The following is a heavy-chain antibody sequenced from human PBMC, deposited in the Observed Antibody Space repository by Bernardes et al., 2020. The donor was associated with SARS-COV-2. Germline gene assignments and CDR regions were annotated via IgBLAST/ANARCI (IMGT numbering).Heavy chain of an antibody. V-gene: IGHV4-4*02. CDR1: GGSISSNNW. CDR2: IYHSGSP. J-gene: IGHJ4*02. D-gene: IGHD2-15*01. Sequence: SETLSLTCAVSGGSISSNNWWTWVRQPPGKGLEWIGEIYHSGSPTYNPSLKSRVTISVDKSKNQFSLNLSSVTAADTAVYYCARLSLGYCNDTGCYKESDWGQGTLVTVSS. CDR3: ARLSLGYCNDTGCYKESD.